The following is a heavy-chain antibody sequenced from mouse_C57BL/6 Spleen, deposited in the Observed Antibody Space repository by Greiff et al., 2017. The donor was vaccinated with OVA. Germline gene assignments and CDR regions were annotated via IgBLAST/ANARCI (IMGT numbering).Heavy chain of an antibody. V-gene: IGHV1-64*01. D-gene: IGHD2-4*01. J-gene: IGHJ2*01. Sequence: VQLQQPGAELVKPGASVKLSCKASGYTFTSYCMHWVKQRPGQGLEWIGMIHPNSGSTNYNEKFKSKATLTVDKSSSTAYMQLSSLTSEDSAVYYCAREGIRGDYFDYWGQGTTLTVSS. CDR1: GYTFTSYC. CDR3: AREGIRGDYFDY. CDR2: IHPNSGST.